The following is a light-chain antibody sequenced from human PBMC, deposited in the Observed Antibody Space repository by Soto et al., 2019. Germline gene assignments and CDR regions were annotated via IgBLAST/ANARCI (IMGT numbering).Light chain of an antibody. CDR3: QQYGSSPRT. J-gene: IGKJ1*01. Sequence: IVLTQSPGTLSLSPGERATLSCRASQSISSSLAWYQQKPGQPPRLLIYGASSRATGIPDRFSGSGSGTDFSLTISRLEPEDLAVYYCQQYGSSPRTFGQGTKVETK. V-gene: IGKV3-20*01. CDR2: GAS. CDR1: QSISSS.